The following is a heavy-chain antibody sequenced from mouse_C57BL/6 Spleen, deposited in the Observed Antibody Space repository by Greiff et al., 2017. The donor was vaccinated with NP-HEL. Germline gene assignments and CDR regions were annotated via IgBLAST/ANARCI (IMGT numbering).Heavy chain of an antibody. V-gene: IGHV1-63*01. D-gene: IGHD1-1*01. CDR2: IYPGGGYT. CDR1: GYTFTNYW. Sequence: QVQLQQSGAELVRPGTSVKMSCKASGYTFTNYWIGWAKQRPGHGLEWIGDIYPGGGYTNYNEKFKGKATLTADKSSSTAYMQFSSLTSEDSAIYYCARVDGSRGEPWFAYWGQGTLVTVSA. CDR3: ARVDGSRGEPWFAY. J-gene: IGHJ3*01.